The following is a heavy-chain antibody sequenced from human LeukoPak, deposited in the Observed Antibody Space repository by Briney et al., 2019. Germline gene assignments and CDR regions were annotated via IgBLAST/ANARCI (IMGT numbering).Heavy chain of an antibody. V-gene: IGHV3-21*04. CDR2: ISSSSSYI. CDR1: GFTFSSYS. Sequence: GGSLRLSCAASGFTFSSYSMNWVRQAPGKGLEWVSSISSSSSYIYYADSVKGRFTISRDNAKNSLHLQMNSLRAEDMALYYCAKDTRGYCGGDCRGAFDLWGQGTMVTVSS. CDR3: AKDTRGYCGGDCRGAFDL. D-gene: IGHD2-21*02. J-gene: IGHJ3*01.